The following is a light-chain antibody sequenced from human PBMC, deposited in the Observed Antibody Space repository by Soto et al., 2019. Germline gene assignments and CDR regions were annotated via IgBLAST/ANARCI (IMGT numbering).Light chain of an antibody. CDR1: QSVSSSY. J-gene: IGKJ1*01. V-gene: IGKV3-20*01. CDR3: QQYGSSPRT. Sequence: EIVLTQSPGTLSLSPGERATISCRASQSVSSSYLAWYQQKPGQAPRLLIYGASSRATVIPDRFSGSGSGTDFTLTFSRLEPEDFAVYYCQQYGSSPRTFGQGTKVDI. CDR2: GAS.